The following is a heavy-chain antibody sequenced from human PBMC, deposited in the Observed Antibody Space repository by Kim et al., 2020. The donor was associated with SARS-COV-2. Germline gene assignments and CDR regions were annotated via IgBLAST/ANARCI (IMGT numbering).Heavy chain of an antibody. CDR1: GFTFSSYG. CDR3: AKDTYYYDSSGSFPDY. Sequence: GGSLRLSCAASGFTFSSYGMHWVRQAPGKGLEWVAVIWYDGSNKYYADSVKGRFTISRDNSKNTLYLQMNSLRAEDTAVYYCAKDTYYYDSSGSFPDYWGQGTLVTVSS. D-gene: IGHD3-22*01. CDR2: IWYDGSNK. J-gene: IGHJ4*02. V-gene: IGHV3-33*06.